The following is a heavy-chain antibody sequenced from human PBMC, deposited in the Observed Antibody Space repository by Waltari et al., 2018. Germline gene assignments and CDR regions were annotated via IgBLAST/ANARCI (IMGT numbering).Heavy chain of an antibody. Sequence: QVQLQQWGAGLLKPSETLSLTCAVYGGSFSGYYWSWIRQPPGKGLEWIGEINHSGRTNYNPSLKSRVTISVETSKNQFSLKLSSVTAADTAVYYGARVPMVQGVTPYYYYYYMDVWGKGTTVTVSS. CDR2: INHSGRT. CDR1: GGSFSGYY. D-gene: IGHD3-10*01. CDR3: ARVPMVQGVTPYYYYYYMDV. V-gene: IGHV4-34*01. J-gene: IGHJ6*03.